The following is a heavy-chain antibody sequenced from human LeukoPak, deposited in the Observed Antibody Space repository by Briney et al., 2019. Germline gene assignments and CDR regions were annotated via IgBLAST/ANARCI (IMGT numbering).Heavy chain of an antibody. CDR1: GYTLTELS. Sequence: ASVKVSCKVSGYTLTELSMHWVRQAPGKGLEWMGGFDPEDGETIYAQKFQGRVTMTEDTSTDTAYMELSSLRSEDTAVYYCARDGRGSNFPDYWGQGTLVTVSS. CDR3: ARDGRGSNFPDY. D-gene: IGHD3-10*01. CDR2: FDPEDGET. V-gene: IGHV1-24*01. J-gene: IGHJ4*02.